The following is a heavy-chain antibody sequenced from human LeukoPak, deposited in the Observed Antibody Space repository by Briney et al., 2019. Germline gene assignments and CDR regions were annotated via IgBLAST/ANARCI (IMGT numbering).Heavy chain of an antibody. CDR2: IYSGGST. V-gene: IGHV3-53*01. CDR3: ARGPPATYDFWSGYYAPADY. J-gene: IGHJ4*02. D-gene: IGHD3-3*01. Sequence: GGSLGLSCAASGFTVSSNYMSWVRQAPGKGLEWVSVIYSGGSTYYADSVKGRFTISRDNSKNTLYLQMNSLRAEDTAVYYCARGPPATYDFWSGYYAPADYWGQGTLVTVSS. CDR1: GFTVSSNY.